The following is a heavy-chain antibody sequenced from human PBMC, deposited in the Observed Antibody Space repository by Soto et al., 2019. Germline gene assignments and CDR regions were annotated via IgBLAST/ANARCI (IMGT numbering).Heavy chain of an antibody. J-gene: IGHJ6*02. CDR3: AGEISGDDRVFYSYGMGV. V-gene: IGHV1-2*04. CDR2: INPNSGGT. Sequence: ASVKVSCKASGYTFTGYYMHWVRQAPGQGLEWMGWINPNSGGTNYAQKFRGWVTMTRDTSISTAYMELSRLRSDDTAVYYCAGEISGDDRVFYSYGMGVWGEGTTATV. CDR1: GYTFTGYY. D-gene: IGHD3-22*01.